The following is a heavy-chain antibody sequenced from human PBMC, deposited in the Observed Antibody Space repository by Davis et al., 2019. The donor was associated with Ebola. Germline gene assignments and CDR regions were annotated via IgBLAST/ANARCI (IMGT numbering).Heavy chain of an antibody. V-gene: IGHV4-59*08. CDR1: GGSISSYY. J-gene: IGHJ4*02. D-gene: IGHD2-2*01. CDR3: ARGQHADYFDY. Sequence: PGGSLRLSCTVSGGSISSYYWSWIWQPPGKGLEWIGYIYYSGSTNYNPSLKSRVTISVDTSKNQFSLKLSSVTAADTAVYYCARGQHADYFDYWGQGTLVTVSS. CDR2: IYYSGST.